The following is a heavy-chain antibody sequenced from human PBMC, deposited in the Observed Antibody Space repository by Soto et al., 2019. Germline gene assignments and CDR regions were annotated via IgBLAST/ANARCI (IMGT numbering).Heavy chain of an antibody. V-gene: IGHV3-23*01. D-gene: IGHD2-15*01. J-gene: IGHJ4*02. CDR1: GFTFSNYA. CDR3: AKAGCSGGICYLYYFDY. CDR2: ISGRGGNT. Sequence: GGSLRLSCAACGFTFSNYAMSWVRQAPGKGLEWVSTISGRGGNTYYADSVKGRFTISRDNSRNTLYLQMDSLRVEHSAVYSCAKAGCSGGICYLYYFDYWGQGALVTVSS.